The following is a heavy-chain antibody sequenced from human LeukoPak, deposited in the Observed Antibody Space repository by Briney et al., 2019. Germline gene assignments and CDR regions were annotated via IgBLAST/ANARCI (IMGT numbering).Heavy chain of an antibody. Sequence: PGGSLRLSCAASGFTFSSYEMNWVRQAPGKGLEWVSYISSSGSTIHYADSVKGRFTISRDNAKNTLDLQMNSLRVEDTAVYYCARVGLVRGVFSFFDFWGQGALVTVSS. CDR2: ISSSGSTI. D-gene: IGHD3-10*01. V-gene: IGHV3-48*03. CDR1: GFTFSSYE. CDR3: ARVGLVRGVFSFFDF. J-gene: IGHJ4*02.